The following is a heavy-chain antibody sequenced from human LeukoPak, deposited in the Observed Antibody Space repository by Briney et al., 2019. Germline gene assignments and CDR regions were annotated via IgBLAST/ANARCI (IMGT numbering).Heavy chain of an antibody. V-gene: IGHV4-30-4*08. Sequence: PSETLSLTCTVSGGSISSDDYYWSWIRQPPGKGLEYIGYIYYSGSTYYSPSLKSRVTISLDTSKNQFSLKLTSVTAADTAVYYCARDLGYGGFDWAPWGQGTLVTVSS. CDR2: IYYSGST. J-gene: IGHJ5*02. CDR1: GGSISSDDYY. D-gene: IGHD5-12*01. CDR3: ARDLGYGGFDWAP.